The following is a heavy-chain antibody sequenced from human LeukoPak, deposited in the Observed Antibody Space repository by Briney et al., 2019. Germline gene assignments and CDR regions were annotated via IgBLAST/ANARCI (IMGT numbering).Heavy chain of an antibody. CDR2: IYNSGST. CDR1: GGSISIYY. V-gene: IGHV4-59*01. Sequence: ETLSLTCTVSGGSISIYYWSWIRQPPGKGLEWIGYIYNSGSTYYNPSLKSRVTISVDTSKNQFSLRLSSVTAADAAVYYCVRDRELNYWGQGTLVTVSS. D-gene: IGHD1-26*01. J-gene: IGHJ4*02. CDR3: VRDRELNY.